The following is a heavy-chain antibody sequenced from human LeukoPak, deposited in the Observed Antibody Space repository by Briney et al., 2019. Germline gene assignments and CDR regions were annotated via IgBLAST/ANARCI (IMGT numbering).Heavy chain of an antibody. V-gene: IGHV1-8*01. J-gene: IGHJ5*02. D-gene: IGHD3-10*01. Sequence: GASVKVSCKASGYTFTSYDINWVRQATGQGLEWMGWMNPNSGNTGYAQKFQGRVTMTRNTSISTAYMELSSLRSEDTAVYYCARPALSLWFGVNWFDPWGQGTLVTVSS. CDR1: GYTFTSYD. CDR2: MNPNSGNT. CDR3: ARPALSLWFGVNWFDP.